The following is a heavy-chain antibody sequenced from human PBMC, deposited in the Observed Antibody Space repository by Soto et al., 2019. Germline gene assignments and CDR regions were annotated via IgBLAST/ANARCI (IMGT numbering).Heavy chain of an antibody. CDR1: GYSFTDYY. J-gene: IGHJ5*02. D-gene: IGHD6-19*01. CDR3: ARGGGSGWHGDWFDP. Sequence: QVHLVQSGAEVKEPGASVKVSCKASGYSFTDYYIHWVRQAPGQGLEWMGWMNPNSDGANYAQKFRGSVTMTRDKSIRTAYMEVNRLTSDDTAVYFCARGGGSGWHGDWFDPWGQGTLVTVSS. V-gene: IGHV1-2*02. CDR2: MNPNSDGA.